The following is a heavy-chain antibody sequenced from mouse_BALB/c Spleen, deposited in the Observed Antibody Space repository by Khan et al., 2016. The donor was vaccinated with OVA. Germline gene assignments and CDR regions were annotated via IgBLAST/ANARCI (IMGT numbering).Heavy chain of an antibody. J-gene: IGHJ2*01. Sequence: EVELVESGPGLVKPSQSLSLTCTVTGYSITSDYAWNWIRQFPGNKLEWMGYISYNGNTKYNPSLKSRISFSRDTSKNQFFLQLNSVTPEDTATYYCARIYGGDFDYWGQGTTLTVSS. CDR1: GYSITSDYA. CDR2: ISYNGNT. V-gene: IGHV3-2*02. D-gene: IGHD1-1*01. CDR3: ARIYGGDFDY.